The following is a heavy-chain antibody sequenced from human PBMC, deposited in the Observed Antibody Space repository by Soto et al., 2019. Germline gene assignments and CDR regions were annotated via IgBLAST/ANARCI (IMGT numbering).Heavy chain of an antibody. Sequence: QVQLVESGGGVVQPGRSLRLSCAASGFTFRNYGMHWVRQAPAKGLEWVALVWYDGGNKNYVDSVKGRFTISRDNSKXXXXXXXXXXXXXXXXXXXXXXXXXXXGXDYVYYYGMDVWGQGTTVIVSS. V-gene: IGHV3-33*01. J-gene: IGHJ6*02. D-gene: IGHD5-12*01. CDR2: VWYDGGNK. CDR1: GFTFRNYG. CDR3: XXXXXXXGXDYVYYYGMDV.